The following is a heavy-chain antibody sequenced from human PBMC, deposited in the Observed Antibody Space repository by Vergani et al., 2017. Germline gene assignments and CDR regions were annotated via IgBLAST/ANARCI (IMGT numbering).Heavy chain of an antibody. CDR2: IIPIFGIA. CDR1: GGTFSSYA. Sequence: QVQLVQSGAEVMKPGSSVKVSCKASGGTFSSYAISWVRQAPGQGLEWMGRIIPIFGIANYAQKFQGRVTITADKSTSTAYMELSSLRSEDTAVYYCARDPSVAGTGQVDYWGQGTLVTVSS. J-gene: IGHJ4*02. CDR3: ARDPSVAGTGQVDY. V-gene: IGHV1-69*04. D-gene: IGHD6-19*01.